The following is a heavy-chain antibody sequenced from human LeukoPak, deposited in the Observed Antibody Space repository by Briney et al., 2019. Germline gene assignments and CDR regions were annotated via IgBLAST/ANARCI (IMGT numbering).Heavy chain of an antibody. V-gene: IGHV5-51*01. J-gene: IGHJ3*01. CDR3: ARPNITSYYDSRGYDAFDV. CDR2: IYPGDSDT. Sequence: GESLKISCRGSGYSFNSFWIGWVRQMPGKGLEWMGIIYPGDSDTRYSPSFQGQVAISADKSISTAYLQWSSLKASDSAMYYCARPNITSYYDSRGYDAFDVWGQGTMVTVSS. D-gene: IGHD3-22*01. CDR1: GYSFNSFW.